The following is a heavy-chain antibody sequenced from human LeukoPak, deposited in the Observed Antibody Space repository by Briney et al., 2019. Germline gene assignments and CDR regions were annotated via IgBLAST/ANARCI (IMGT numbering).Heavy chain of an antibody. V-gene: IGHV4-59*08. CDR2: IYYSGNT. CDR3: ARCSRGTSVGMDV. Sequence: SETLSLTCAVYGGSFSNYYWTWIRQPPGKGLEWIGYIYYSGNTNCNPSLKSRVTISLDTSKNQLSLKLTSVTAADTAVYYCARCSRGTSVGMDVWGQGTTVTVSS. CDR1: GGSFSNYY. D-gene: IGHD1-1*01. J-gene: IGHJ6*02.